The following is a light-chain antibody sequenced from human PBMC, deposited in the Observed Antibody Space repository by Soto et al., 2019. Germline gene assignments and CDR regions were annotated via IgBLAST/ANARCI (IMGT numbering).Light chain of an antibody. J-gene: IGLJ1*01. CDR1: SSDVGGYIY. V-gene: IGLV2-14*01. CDR2: DVT. CDR3: SSYTTSSSYV. Sequence: QSVLTQPASVSGSPGQSITISFTGTSSDVGGYIYVSWYQQHPGKAPKLMIYDVTSRLSGVSYRFSGSKSGNTASLTISGLQAEDEADYYCSSYTTSSSYVFGTGTKVTVL.